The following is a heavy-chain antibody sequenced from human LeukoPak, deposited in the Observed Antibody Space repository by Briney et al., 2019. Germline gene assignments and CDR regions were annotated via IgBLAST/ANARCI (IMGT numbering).Heavy chain of an antibody. Sequence: GGSLRLSCAASGFTFSSYTMNWVRQAPGKGLEWVSSISSSSYIFYADSVKGRFTISRDNAKNSLYLQMNSLRAEDTAVYYCAELGITMIGGVWGKGTTVTISS. J-gene: IGHJ6*04. CDR3: AELGITMIGGV. CDR2: ISSSSYI. CDR1: GFTFSSYT. D-gene: IGHD3-10*02. V-gene: IGHV3-21*01.